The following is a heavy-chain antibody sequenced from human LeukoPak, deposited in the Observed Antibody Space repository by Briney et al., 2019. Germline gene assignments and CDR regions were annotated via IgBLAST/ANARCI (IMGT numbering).Heavy chain of an antibody. Sequence: GGSLRLSCAASGFTFSSYAMSWVRQASGKGLEWVSAISGSGGITFYADSVKGRFTISRDNSKNTLYLRMNSLRAEDTAVYYCAKRNGYDSSGYPFDYWGQGTLVTVSS. CDR2: ISGSGGIT. D-gene: IGHD3-22*01. CDR3: AKRNGYDSSGYPFDY. CDR1: GFTFSSYA. J-gene: IGHJ4*02. V-gene: IGHV3-23*01.